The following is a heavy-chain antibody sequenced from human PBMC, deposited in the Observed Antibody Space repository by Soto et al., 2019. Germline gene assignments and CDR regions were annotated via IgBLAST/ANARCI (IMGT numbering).Heavy chain of an antibody. D-gene: IGHD2-2*01. Sequence: QVQLVQSGAEVKKPGSSVKVSCKASGGTFSSYAISWVRQAPGQGLEWMGGIIPIFDTANYAQKFQGRVTITADKSTSTAYMELSSLRSEDTAVYYCARQRRPEPAAISYYYYYGMDVWGQGTTVTVSS. J-gene: IGHJ6*02. CDR2: IIPIFDTA. CDR3: ARQRRPEPAAISYYYYYGMDV. V-gene: IGHV1-69*06. CDR1: GGTFSSYA.